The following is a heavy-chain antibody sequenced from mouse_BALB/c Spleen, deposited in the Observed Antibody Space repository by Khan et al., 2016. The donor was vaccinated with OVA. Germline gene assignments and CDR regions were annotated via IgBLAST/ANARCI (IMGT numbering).Heavy chain of an antibody. CDR2: VSTGGGYT. J-gene: IGHJ3*01. Sequence: EVELVESGGDLVKPGGSLKLSCAASGFTFSTYGMSWVRQTPDKRLEWVATVSTGGGYTYYPDSMKGRLTISIDNAKNTLYLQMSSLKSEDTAMFYCARLAYYYDSEGFAYWGQGTLVTVSA. D-gene: IGHD1-1*01. V-gene: IGHV5-6*01. CDR1: GFTFSTYG. CDR3: ARLAYYYDSEGFAY.